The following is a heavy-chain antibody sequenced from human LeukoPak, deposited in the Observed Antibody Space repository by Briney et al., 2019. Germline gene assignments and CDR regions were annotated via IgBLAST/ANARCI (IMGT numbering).Heavy chain of an antibody. CDR1: GFTFSSYW. Sequence: GGSLRLSCAASGFTFSSYWMHWVRQAPGKGLVWVSRINSDGSSTSYADSVRGRLTISRDNAKNTLYLQMNSLRVEDTAVYYCARGDGYAQRDWGQGTLVTVPS. CDR3: ARGDGYAQRD. D-gene: IGHD5-12*01. CDR2: INSDGSST. V-gene: IGHV3-74*01. J-gene: IGHJ4*02.